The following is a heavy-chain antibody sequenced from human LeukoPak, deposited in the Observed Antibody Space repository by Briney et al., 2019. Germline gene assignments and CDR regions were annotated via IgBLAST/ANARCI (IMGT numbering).Heavy chain of an antibody. CDR2: IASDGSST. CDR3: AREAGR. Sequence: GSLRLSCAASGFTFSSYWMNWVRQAPGKGLVWVSRIASDGSSTTYADSVKGRFSISRDNAKNTLYLQMNSLRAEDTAVYYCAREAGRWGQGTLVTVSS. J-gene: IGHJ4*02. CDR1: GFTFSSYW. V-gene: IGHV3-74*01.